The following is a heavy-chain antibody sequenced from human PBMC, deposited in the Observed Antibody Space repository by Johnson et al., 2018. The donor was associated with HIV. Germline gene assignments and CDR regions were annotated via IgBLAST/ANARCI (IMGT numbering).Heavy chain of an antibody. J-gene: IGHJ3*02. V-gene: IGHV3-23*04. CDR1: GFTVSSNY. CDR3: AKSSSSFGAFDI. Sequence: VQLVESGGGLVQPGGSLRLSCVASGFTVSSNYMSWVRQAPGQGLEWVSAISGSGGSTYYADSVKGRFTISRDNSKNTLYLQMNSLRAEDTAVYYCAKSSSSFGAFDIWGQGTMVTVSS. CDR2: ISGSGGST. D-gene: IGHD6-6*01.